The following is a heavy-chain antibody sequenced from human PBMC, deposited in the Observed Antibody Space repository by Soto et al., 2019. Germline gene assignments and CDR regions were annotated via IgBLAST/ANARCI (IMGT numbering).Heavy chain of an antibody. Sequence: QLQLQVSGPGVVKPSETLSLTCPVSGDSISSSSYYWGWVRQPPGKGLEWIGNIYYSGTTYYNPSLKSRVTISLDTSKNQFSLRLRTVTAADTAVYYCARLRSVAVMGTRPPSANPGRYYFDYWGQGALITVSS. V-gene: IGHV4-39*01. J-gene: IGHJ4*02. CDR3: ARLRSVAVMGTRPPSANPGRYYFDY. D-gene: IGHD6-19*01. CDR2: IYYSGTT. CDR1: GDSISSSSYY.